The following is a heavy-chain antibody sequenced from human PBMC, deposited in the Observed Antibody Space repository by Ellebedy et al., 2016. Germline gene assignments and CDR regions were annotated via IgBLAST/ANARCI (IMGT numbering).Heavy chain of an antibody. D-gene: IGHD4-11*01. J-gene: IGHJ4*02. CDR2: IYHSGST. Sequence: SETLSLXXAVYGGSFSGYYWSWIRQPPGKGLEWIGEIYHSGSTNYNPSLKSRVTISVDKSKNQFSLKLSSVTAADTAVYYCARLFTVTTFDYWGQGTLVTVSS. CDR1: GGSFSGYY. CDR3: ARLFTVTTFDY. V-gene: IGHV4-34*01.